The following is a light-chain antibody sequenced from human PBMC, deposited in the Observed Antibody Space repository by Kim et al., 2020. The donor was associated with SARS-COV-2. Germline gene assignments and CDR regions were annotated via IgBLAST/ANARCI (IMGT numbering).Light chain of an antibody. CDR3: QSYDSSLSVPSL. CDR1: SSNIGAGYD. V-gene: IGLV1-40*01. J-gene: IGLJ3*02. Sequence: QSVLTQPPSVSGAPGQRVTISCTGSSSNIGAGYDVHWYQQLPGTAPKLLIYGNSNRPSGVPDRFSGSKSGTSASLAITGLQAEDEADYYCQSYDSSLSVPSLFGGGTQLTVL. CDR2: GNS.